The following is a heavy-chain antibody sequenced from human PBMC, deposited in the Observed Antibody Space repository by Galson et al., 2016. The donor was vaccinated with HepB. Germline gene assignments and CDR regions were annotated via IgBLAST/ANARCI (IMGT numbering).Heavy chain of an antibody. J-gene: IGHJ4*02. CDR3: AGRINGYYYFEY. CDR2: IIPIFLTS. Sequence: SVKVSCKASGGIFRGYPINWVRQAPGQGLEWLGGIIPIFLTSNYAQKFQGRVTITADESTSTAYMELISLRSEDTAIYYCAGRINGYYYFEYWGQGTVVTVSS. V-gene: IGHV1-69*13. D-gene: IGHD3-3*01. CDR1: GGIFRGYP.